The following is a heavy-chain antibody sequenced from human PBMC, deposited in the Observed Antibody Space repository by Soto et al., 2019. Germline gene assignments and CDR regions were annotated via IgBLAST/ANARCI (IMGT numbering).Heavy chain of an antibody. Sequence: GGSLRLSCAASGFTFSSYSMNWVRQAPGKGLEWVSSISSSSSYIYYADSVKGRFTISRDNSKNTLYLQMNSLRTEDTAVYYCARNDYGTYYFDYWGQGVLVTVSS. CDR1: GFTFSSYS. CDR2: ISSSSSYI. D-gene: IGHD4-17*01. J-gene: IGHJ4*02. V-gene: IGHV3-21*01. CDR3: ARNDYGTYYFDY.